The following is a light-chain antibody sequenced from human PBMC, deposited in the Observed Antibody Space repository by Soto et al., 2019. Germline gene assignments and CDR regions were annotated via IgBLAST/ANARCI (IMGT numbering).Light chain of an antibody. CDR3: QSYDSSLSV. CDR1: SSNIGAGYD. Sequence: QSVLPQPPSVSGAPGQRVTISCTGSSSNIGAGYDVHWYQQLPGTAPKLLIYGNSNRPSGVPDRFCGSKSGTSASLAITGLQAEDEADYYCQSYDSSLSVFGTGTKVTVL. V-gene: IGLV1-40*01. CDR2: GNS. J-gene: IGLJ1*01.